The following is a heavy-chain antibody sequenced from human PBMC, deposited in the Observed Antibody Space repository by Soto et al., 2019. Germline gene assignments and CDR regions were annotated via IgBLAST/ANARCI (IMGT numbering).Heavy chain of an antibody. D-gene: IGHD4-17*01. J-gene: IGHJ4*02. Sequence: QVQLVESGGGVVQPGRSLRLSCAASGFTFRNYAMHWVRQAPGKGLGWVVVISYDGSKKYYADSLEGRFTISRDNSNNTLYLQMNSLTDEDTAVYYCVRAPGSATVTTSYVDYWGQGTLVTVSS. CDR3: VRAPGSATVTTSYVDY. CDR2: ISYDGSKK. CDR1: GFTFRNYA. V-gene: IGHV3-30-3*01.